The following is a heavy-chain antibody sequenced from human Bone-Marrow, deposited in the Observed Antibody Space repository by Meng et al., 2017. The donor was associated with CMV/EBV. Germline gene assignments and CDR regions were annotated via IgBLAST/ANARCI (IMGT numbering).Heavy chain of an antibody. J-gene: IGHJ6*02. D-gene: IGHD3-3*01. CDR1: GGTFSSYA. CDR2: IIPIFGTA. V-gene: IGHV1-69*05. Sequence: SVKVSCKASGGTFSSYAISWVRQAPGQGLEWMGGIIPIFGTANYAQKFQGRVTITTDESTSTAYMELSSLRSEDTAVYYCARVDGVVPYYSYGMDVWGQGTTVTVSS. CDR3: ARVDGVVPYYSYGMDV.